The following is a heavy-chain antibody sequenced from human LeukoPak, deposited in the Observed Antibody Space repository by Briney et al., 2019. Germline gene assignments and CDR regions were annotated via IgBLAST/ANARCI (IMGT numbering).Heavy chain of an antibody. Sequence: SVKVSCKASGGTFSSYAISWVRQAPGQGLEWMGRIIPILGIANYAQKFQGRVTITADKSTSTAYMELSSLRSDDTAVYYCARARVFGVVGYYYYGMDVWGQGTTVTVSS. CDR2: IIPILGIA. V-gene: IGHV1-69*04. D-gene: IGHD3-3*01. CDR1: GGTFSSYA. J-gene: IGHJ6*02. CDR3: ARARVFGVVGYYYYGMDV.